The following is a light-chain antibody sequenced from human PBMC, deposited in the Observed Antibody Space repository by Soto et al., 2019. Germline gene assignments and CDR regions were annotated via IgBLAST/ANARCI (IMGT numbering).Light chain of an antibody. CDR2: GAS. Sequence: EIVLTQSPGTLSLSPGERATLSCRASQSVSSSYLAWYQQKPGQAPMLLIYGASSRATGIPDRFSGSGSGKDFTLTSSRLEPEDFAVYYCQQYGSSPITFGQGTRLEIK. CDR1: QSVSSSY. CDR3: QQYGSSPIT. J-gene: IGKJ5*01. V-gene: IGKV3-20*01.